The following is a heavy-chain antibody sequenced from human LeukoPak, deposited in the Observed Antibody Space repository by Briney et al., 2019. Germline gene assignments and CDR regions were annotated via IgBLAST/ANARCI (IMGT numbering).Heavy chain of an antibody. Sequence: PSETLXLTCAVYGGSFSGYYWSWIRQPPGKGLEWIGEINHSGSTNYNPSLKSRVTISVDTSKNQFSLQLNSVTPEDTAVYYCARIXAYGSGSYYKVVDYFDYWGQGTLVTVSS. D-gene: IGHD3-10*01. V-gene: IGHV4-34*01. CDR3: ARIXAYGSGSYYKVVDYFDY. CDR1: GGSFSGYY. CDR2: INHSGST. J-gene: IGHJ4*02.